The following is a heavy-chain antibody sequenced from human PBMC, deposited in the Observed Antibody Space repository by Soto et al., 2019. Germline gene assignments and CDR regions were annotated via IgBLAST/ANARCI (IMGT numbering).Heavy chain of an antibody. Sequence: PSETLSLTCTVSGGSISSGAYYWSWIRQPPGKGLEWIGYIYYSGSTYYNPSLKSRVTISVDTSKNQFSLKLSSVTAADTAVYYCARAPMVRGVYWFDPWGQGTLVTVSS. CDR1: GGSISSGAYY. D-gene: IGHD3-10*01. V-gene: IGHV4-30-4*01. CDR2: IYYSGST. J-gene: IGHJ5*02. CDR3: ARAPMVRGVYWFDP.